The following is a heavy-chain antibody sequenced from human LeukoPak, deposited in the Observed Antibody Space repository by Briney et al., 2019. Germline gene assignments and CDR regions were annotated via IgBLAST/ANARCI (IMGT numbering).Heavy chain of an antibody. D-gene: IGHD3-10*01. V-gene: IGHV3-33*01. CDR2: IWYDGSNK. J-gene: IGHJ4*02. Sequence: GGSLRLSCAASGFTFSSYGMHWVRQAPGKGLEWVAVIWYDGSNKYYADSVKGRFTISRDNSKNTLYLQMNSLRAEDTAVYYCASTATGSGSYLSWGQGTLVTVSS. CDR1: GFTFSSYG. CDR3: ASTATGSGSYLS.